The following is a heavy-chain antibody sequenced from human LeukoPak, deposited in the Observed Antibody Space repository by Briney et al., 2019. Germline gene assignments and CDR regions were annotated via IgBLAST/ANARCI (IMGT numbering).Heavy chain of an antibody. D-gene: IGHD6-19*01. J-gene: IGHJ4*02. V-gene: IGHV1-69*13. CDR2: IIPIFGTA. CDR1: GGTFSSYA. CDR3: ARQLAVAAPFRD. Sequence: SVTVSCKASGGTFSSYAISWVRQAPAQGLEWMGGIIPIFGTANYAQKFQGRVTITADESTSTAYMELSSLRSEDTAVYYCARQLAVAAPFRDWGQGTLVTVSS.